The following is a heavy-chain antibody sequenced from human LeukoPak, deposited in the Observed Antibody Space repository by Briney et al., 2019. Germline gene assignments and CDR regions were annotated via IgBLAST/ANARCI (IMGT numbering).Heavy chain of an antibody. CDR2: IYYSGST. Sequence: PSETLSLTCTVSGYSISSGYYWGWIRQPPGKGLEWIGYIYYSGSTNYNPSLKSRVTISVDTSKNQFSLKLSSVTAADTAVYYCARRKAYYDILTGYLPDYYYGMDVWGQGTTVTVSS. CDR1: GYSISSGYY. V-gene: IGHV4-38-2*02. J-gene: IGHJ6*02. CDR3: ARRKAYYDILTGYLPDYYYGMDV. D-gene: IGHD3-9*01.